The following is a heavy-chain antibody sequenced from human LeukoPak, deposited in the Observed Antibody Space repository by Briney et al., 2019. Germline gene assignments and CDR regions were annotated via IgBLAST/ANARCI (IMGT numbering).Heavy chain of an antibody. J-gene: IGHJ4*02. CDR2: INPSGGST. V-gene: IGHV1-46*01. CDR3: ARDLSPITMIVVALGD. D-gene: IGHD3-22*01. CDR1: GYTFTSYY. Sequence: SVKVSCKASGYTFTSYYMHWVRQAPGQGLEWMGIINPSGGSTSYAQRFQGRVTMTRDTSTSTVYMELSSLRSEDTAVYYCARDLSPITMIVVALGDWGQGTLVTVSS.